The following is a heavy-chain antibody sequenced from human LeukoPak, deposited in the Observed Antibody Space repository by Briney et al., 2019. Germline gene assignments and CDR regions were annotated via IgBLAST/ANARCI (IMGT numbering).Heavy chain of an antibody. D-gene: IGHD3-16*01. CDR3: ARRGSYHGDSLDY. CDR2: ISSNGGST. CDR1: GFTFSRYA. J-gene: IGHJ4*02. Sequence: PVGSLRLSCVASGFTFSRYAMHWARQAPGRGLEYVSAISSNGGSTYYANSVKGRFTISRDNSKNTLYLQMDSLRAEDMAVYYCARRGSYHGDSLDYWGQGTLVTVSS. V-gene: IGHV3-64*01.